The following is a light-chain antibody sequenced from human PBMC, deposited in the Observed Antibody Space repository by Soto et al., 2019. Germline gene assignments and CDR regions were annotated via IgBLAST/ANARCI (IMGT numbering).Light chain of an antibody. CDR2: LGS. Sequence: IVMTQSPLSLPVTPGEPASISCRSSQSLLHNNGYNYLNWYLQKPGQSPQLLIYLGSDRSSGVPDRVSGSGSGTDFTLKISLVEAEDVGIYYCMQALETPITFGQGTRLEIK. CDR3: MQALETPIT. CDR1: QSLLHNNGYNY. V-gene: IGKV2-28*01. J-gene: IGKJ5*01.